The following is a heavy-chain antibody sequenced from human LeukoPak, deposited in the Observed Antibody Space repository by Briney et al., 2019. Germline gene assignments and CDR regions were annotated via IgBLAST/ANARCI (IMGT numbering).Heavy chain of an antibody. CDR2: IQSDGST. CDR1: GLTFSSYW. J-gene: IGHJ1*01. D-gene: IGHD3-22*01. CDR3: ARAPSEIGGYYPEYFRH. V-gene: IGHV3-74*01. Sequence: SLRLSCAASGLTFSSYWMHWVRQAPGKGLVWVSRIQSDGSTNYADSVKGRFTISRDNAKNTVSLQMNSLRAEETGVYYCARAPSEIGGYYPEYFRHWGQSTLVTVSS.